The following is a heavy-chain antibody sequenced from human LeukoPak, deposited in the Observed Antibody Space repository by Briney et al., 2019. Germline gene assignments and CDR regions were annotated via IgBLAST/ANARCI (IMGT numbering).Heavy chain of an antibody. CDR2: INPSGGSI. CDR3: ARGRWLQSNPFDY. V-gene: IGHV1-46*01. J-gene: IGHJ4*02. D-gene: IGHD5-24*01. Sequence: ASVKVSCEASGDTFSSYYMHWVRQAPGQGLEWMGIINPSGGSITYAQMFQGRVTMTGDMSTSTVYMELSSLRSEDTSVYYCARGRWLQSNPFDYWGQGTLVTVSS. CDR1: GDTFSSYY.